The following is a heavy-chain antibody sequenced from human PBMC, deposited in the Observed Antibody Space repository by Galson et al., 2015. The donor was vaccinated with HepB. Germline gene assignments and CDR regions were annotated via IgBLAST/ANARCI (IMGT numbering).Heavy chain of an antibody. CDR3: AKRSPFYFDS. Sequence: CAASGFTFSSYAMSRVRQSPGKGLEWVSSFTGGGRGASYADSVKGRFTISRDNSKSTLYLQMNSLRAEDTAIYYCAKRSPFYFDSWGQGALVAVSS. D-gene: IGHD3-10*01. V-gene: IGHV3-23*01. CDR1: GFTFSSYA. J-gene: IGHJ4*02. CDR2: FTGGGRGA.